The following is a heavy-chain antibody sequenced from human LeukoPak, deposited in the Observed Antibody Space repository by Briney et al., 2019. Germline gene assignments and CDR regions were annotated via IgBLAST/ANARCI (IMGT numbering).Heavy chain of an antibody. CDR2: IYYNGNT. CDR1: DGSINSYY. CDR3: ARGGAHYYYGMDV. Sequence: SETLSLACSVSDGSINSYYWNWIRRPPGKGLEWIGYIYYNGNTNYSPSLKSRVTMSVDTSKNLFSLKVSSVTAADTAVYYCARGGAHYYYGMDVWGQGTTVTVSS. J-gene: IGHJ6*02. V-gene: IGHV4-59*01.